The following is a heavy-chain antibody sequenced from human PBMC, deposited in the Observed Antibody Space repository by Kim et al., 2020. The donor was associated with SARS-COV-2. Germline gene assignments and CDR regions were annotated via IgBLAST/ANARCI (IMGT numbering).Heavy chain of an antibody. V-gene: IGHV3-74*01. J-gene: IGHJ6*02. CDR3: ARKYSYDYGMDV. D-gene: IGHD3-10*01. Sequence: SADSVKGRFTLFRDNSKNTVYLQMNSLRAEDTAMYYCARKYSYDYGMDVWGQGTTVTVSS.